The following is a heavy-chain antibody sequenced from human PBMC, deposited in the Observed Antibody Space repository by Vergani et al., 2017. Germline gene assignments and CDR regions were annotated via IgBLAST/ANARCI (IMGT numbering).Heavy chain of an antibody. CDR3: ATGAGPFDI. CDR1: VGSFSGYY. V-gene: IGHV4-34*01. J-gene: IGHJ4*02. Sequence: QVQLQQWGAGLLKPLETLSLTCAVYVGSFSGYYWSWIRQPPGKGLEWIGEINHSGSTNYNPSLKSRVTISVDTTKNQFSLKLSSVTAADTAVYYCATGAGPFDIWGQGTLVTVSS. D-gene: IGHD7-27*01. CDR2: INHSGST.